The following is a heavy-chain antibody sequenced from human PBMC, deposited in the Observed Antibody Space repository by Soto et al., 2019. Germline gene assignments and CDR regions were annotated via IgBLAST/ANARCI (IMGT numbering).Heavy chain of an antibody. CDR3: AGPSLELRAYYYMDV. J-gene: IGHJ6*03. CDR1: GFTVSSNY. Sequence: GGSLRLSCAASGFTVSSNYMSWVRQAPGKGLEWVSVIYSGGSTYYADSVKGRFTISRDNSKNTLYLQMNSLRAEDTAVYYCAGPSLELRAYYYMDVWGKGTTVTVSS. V-gene: IGHV3-66*04. D-gene: IGHD1-7*01. CDR2: IYSGGST.